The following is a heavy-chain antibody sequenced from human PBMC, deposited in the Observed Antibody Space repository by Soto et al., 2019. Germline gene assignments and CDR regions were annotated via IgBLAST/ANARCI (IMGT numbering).Heavy chain of an antibody. CDR3: AKLGSSSWSPHYYFDY. Sequence: PGGSLRLSCAASGFTFNNYAMGWVRQAPGKGLEWVSAITGGGSDTYYLDYVKGRFTISRDNSKNTLFLQVNSLRAEDTAMYYCAKLGSSSWSPHYYFDYWGQGTLVTVSS. CDR2: ITGGGSDT. V-gene: IGHV3-23*01. J-gene: IGHJ4*02. CDR1: GFTFNNYA. D-gene: IGHD3-10*01.